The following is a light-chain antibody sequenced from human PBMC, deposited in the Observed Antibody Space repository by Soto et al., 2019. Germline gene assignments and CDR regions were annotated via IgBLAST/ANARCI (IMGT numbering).Light chain of an antibody. CDR1: SSNIGSNY. CDR2: RNN. V-gene: IGLV1-47*01. Sequence: QSVLTQPPSXSGTPGQRVTISCSGSSSNIGSNYVYWYQQLPGTAPKLLIYRNNQRPSGVPDRFSGSKSGTSASLAISGLRSEDEADYYCAAWDDSLSVPFGTGTKVTVL. CDR3: AAWDDSLSVP. J-gene: IGLJ1*01.